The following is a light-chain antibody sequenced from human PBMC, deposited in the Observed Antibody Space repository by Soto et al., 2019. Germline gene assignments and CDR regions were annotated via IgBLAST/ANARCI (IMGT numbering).Light chain of an antibody. V-gene: IGKV1-5*03. CDR3: LQYNSYSGT. CDR1: QSISSW. Sequence: DIQMTQSPSTLSASVGDRVTITCRASQSISSWLAWYQQKPGKAPKLLIYKASSLESGVPSRFSGSGSGTEFTLTISSLQPDDFATYYCLQYNSYSGTFGPGTKVDIK. J-gene: IGKJ3*01. CDR2: KAS.